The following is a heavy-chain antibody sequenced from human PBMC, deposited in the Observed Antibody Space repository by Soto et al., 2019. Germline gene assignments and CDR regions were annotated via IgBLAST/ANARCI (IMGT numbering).Heavy chain of an antibody. CDR1: GFTFSSYA. D-gene: IGHD3-10*01. J-gene: IGHJ3*02. Sequence: GGSLRLSCAASGFTFSSYAMSWVRQAPGKGLEWVSAISGSGGSTYYADSVKGRFTISRDNSKNTLYLQMNSLRAEDTAVYYCAKDERYGSGSYPPDAFDIWGQGTMVTVSS. V-gene: IGHV3-23*01. CDR2: ISGSGGST. CDR3: AKDERYGSGSYPPDAFDI.